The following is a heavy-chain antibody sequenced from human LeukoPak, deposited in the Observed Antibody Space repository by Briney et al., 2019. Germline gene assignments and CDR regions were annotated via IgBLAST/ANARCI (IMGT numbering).Heavy chain of an antibody. J-gene: IGHJ4*02. CDR3: AKATGSGSFLVDY. V-gene: IGHV3-43*02. Sequence: GGSLRLSCAASGFTFENFAMHWVRQGPRKGLEWVSLISADGATTHYTDSVKGRFTVSRDNSKNSLFLQTNSLRTEDTAFYYCAKATGSGSFLVDYLGQGTLVTVSS. CDR2: ISADGATT. CDR1: GFTFENFA. D-gene: IGHD3-10*01.